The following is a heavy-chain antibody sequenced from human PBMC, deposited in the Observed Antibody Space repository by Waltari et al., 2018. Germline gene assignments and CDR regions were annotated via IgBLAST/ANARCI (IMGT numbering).Heavy chain of an antibody. J-gene: IGHJ5*02. CDR2: ISWNSGSI. Sequence: EVQLVESGGGLVQPGRSLRLSCAASGFTFDDYAMPWVRQAPGKGLEWVSGISWNSGSIGYADSVKGRFTISRDNAKNSLYLQMNSLRAEDTALYYCAKDMVGFDPWGQGTLVTVSS. CDR1: GFTFDDYA. V-gene: IGHV3-9*01. CDR3: AKDMVGFDP. D-gene: IGHD2-15*01.